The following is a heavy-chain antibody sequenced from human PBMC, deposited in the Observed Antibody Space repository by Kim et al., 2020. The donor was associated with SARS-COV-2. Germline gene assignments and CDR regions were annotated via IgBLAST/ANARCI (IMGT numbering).Heavy chain of an antibody. J-gene: IGHJ3*02. V-gene: IGHV3-23*01. CDR2: ISGSTSNT. CDR1: GFTFNTYA. CDR3: AKRLGIAGTTSWRAFDI. D-gene: IGHD1-7*01. Sequence: GGSLRLSCAASGFTFNTYAMIWVRQAPGKGLEWVSHISGSTSNTYYADSVKGRFTISRDNSKNTLYLQMNSLRAEDTAIYYCAKRLGIAGTTSWRAFDIWGHGTLVTVSS.